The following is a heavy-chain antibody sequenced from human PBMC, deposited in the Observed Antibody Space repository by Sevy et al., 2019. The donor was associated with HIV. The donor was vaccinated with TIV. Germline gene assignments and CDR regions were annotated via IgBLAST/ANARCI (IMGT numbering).Heavy chain of an antibody. V-gene: IGHV3-23*01. CDR2: ITSSGGRT. J-gene: IGHJ5*02. Sequence: GGSLRLSCAASEFTFSNYAMSWVRQAPGKGLEWVSTITSSGGRTYYADCVRGRFTISRDNSKHTLYLQMNSLRAEDTTVYYCATFYYGSSGYYSAGWFDPWGQGTLVTVSS. CDR1: EFTFSNYA. D-gene: IGHD3-22*01. CDR3: ATFYYGSSGYYSAGWFDP.